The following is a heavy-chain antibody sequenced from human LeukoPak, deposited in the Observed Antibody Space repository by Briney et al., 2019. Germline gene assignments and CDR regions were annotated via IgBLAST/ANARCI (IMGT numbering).Heavy chain of an antibody. CDR1: GFTFSSYG. D-gene: IGHD3-22*01. CDR3: ASNGYYDSSGYYYFDY. J-gene: IGHJ4*02. CDR2: ISSSGGST. Sequence: GGSLRLSCTASGFTFSSYGMSWVRQAPGKGLEWVSAISSSGGSTYYADSVKGRFTISRDNAKNSLYLQMNSLRAEDTAVYYCASNGYYDSSGYYYFDYWGQGTLVTVSS. V-gene: IGHV3-23*01.